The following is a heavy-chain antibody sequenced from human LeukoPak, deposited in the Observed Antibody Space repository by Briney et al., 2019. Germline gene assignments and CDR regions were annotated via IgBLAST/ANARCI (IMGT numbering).Heavy chain of an antibody. V-gene: IGHV4-59*08. CDR1: GGSISSYY. J-gene: IGHJ4*02. D-gene: IGHD2-21*02. CDR2: IYYSGST. Sequence: SETLSLTCTVSGGSISSYYWSWIRQPPGKGLEWIGYIYYSGSTYYNPSLKSRVTISVDTSKNQFSLKLSSVTAADTAVYYCARHIPLTARSYKFYFDYWGQGTLVTVSS. CDR3: ARHIPLTARSYKFYFDY.